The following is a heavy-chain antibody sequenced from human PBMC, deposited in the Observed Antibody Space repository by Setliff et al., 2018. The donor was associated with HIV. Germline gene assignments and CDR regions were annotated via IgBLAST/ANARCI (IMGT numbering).Heavy chain of an antibody. CDR2: IIPIFGKV. CDR1: GGTFSSFA. Sequence: SVKVSCKASGGTFSSFAFSWIRQAPGQGLEWMGGIIPIFGKVEYAQRFQDRVNITADESTTTAYMELSSLRSEDTAIYYCARSGSGWPHYQYHHTDVWGKGTTVTVSS. CDR3: ARSGSGWPHYQYHHTDV. D-gene: IGHD6-19*01. J-gene: IGHJ6*04. V-gene: IGHV1-69*13.